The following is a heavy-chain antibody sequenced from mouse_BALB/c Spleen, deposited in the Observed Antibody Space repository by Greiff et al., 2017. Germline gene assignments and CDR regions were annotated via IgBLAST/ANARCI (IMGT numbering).Heavy chain of an antibody. CDR3: ARFTTVFDY. CDR2: IDPANGNT. V-gene: IGHV14-3*02. CDR1: GFNINDTY. J-gene: IGHJ2*01. Sequence: VQLQQSGAELVKPGASVKLSCTASGFNINDTYMHWVKQRPEQGLEWIGRIDPANGNTKYDPKFQGKATITADTSSNTVYLQLSSLTSEDTAVYYCARFTTVFDYWGQGTTLTVSS. D-gene: IGHD1-1*01.